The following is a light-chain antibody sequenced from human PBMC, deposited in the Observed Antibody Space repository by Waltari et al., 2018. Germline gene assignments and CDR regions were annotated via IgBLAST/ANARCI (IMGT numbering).Light chain of an antibody. V-gene: IGLV1-44*01. J-gene: IGLJ3*02. CDR1: SFNIGSNT. CDR2: NND. Sequence: QSVLTQPPSASGTPGQRVTISGSGSSFNIGSNTVHCYRQFPGTAPKTLIYNNDQRPPGVPDRFSGSKSGASASLAISGLQSEHEADYYCAAWDDSLNGPVFGGGTKLTVL. CDR3: AAWDDSLNGPV.